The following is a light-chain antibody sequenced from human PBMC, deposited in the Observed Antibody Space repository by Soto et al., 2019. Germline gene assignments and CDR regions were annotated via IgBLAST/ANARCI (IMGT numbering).Light chain of an antibody. CDR1: DDISNY. Sequence: DIQMTQSPSSLSASVGDRVTITCQASDDISNYLNWYQQKPGKAPKVLIYDASHLESGVPSRFSGGGSGTEFTVTISSLQAEDIATYYCQQYANLPLTCGPGTKVDIK. V-gene: IGKV1-33*01. CDR2: DAS. CDR3: QQYANLPLT. J-gene: IGKJ3*01.